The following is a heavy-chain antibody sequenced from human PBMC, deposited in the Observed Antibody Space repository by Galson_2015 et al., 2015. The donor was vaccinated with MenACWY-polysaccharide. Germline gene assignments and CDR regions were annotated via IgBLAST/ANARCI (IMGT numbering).Heavy chain of an antibody. CDR1: GFTLSSYA. J-gene: IGHJ3*02. D-gene: IGHD5-24*01. CDR2: ISSSGGTT. CDR3: ECATRHAFDI. V-gene: IGHV3-23*01. Sequence: SLRLSCAASGFTLSSYAMSWVRQAPGKGLEWVSIISSSGGTTYYADSVKGRFTISRDNSKDTLYLQMNSLRAEDTAVYYCECATRHAFDIWGQGTMVTVSS.